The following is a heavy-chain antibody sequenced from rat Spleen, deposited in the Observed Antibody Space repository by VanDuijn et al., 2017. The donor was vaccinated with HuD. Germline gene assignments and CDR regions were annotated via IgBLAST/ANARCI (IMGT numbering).Heavy chain of an antibody. Sequence: EVQLVESGGGLVQPGRSLKLSCTASGFTFSNYDMAWVRQAPTEGLEWVASITDSGGSTYYRDSVKGRFTISRDNAQNTLYLQMDSLRSEDTATYYCTRGYYGYTDYFDYWGQGVMVTVSS. J-gene: IGHJ2*01. CDR2: ITDSGGST. D-gene: IGHD1-9*01. CDR1: GFTFSNYD. CDR3: TRGYYGYTDYFDY. V-gene: IGHV5S13*01.